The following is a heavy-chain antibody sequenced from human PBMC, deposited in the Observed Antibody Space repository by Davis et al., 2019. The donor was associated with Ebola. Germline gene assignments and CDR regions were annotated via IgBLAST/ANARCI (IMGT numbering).Heavy chain of an antibody. J-gene: IGHJ3*02. Sequence: GESLKISCAASGFTFSSYDMHWVRQATGKGLEWVSAIGTAGDPYYPGSVKGRFTISRENAKNSLYLQMNSLRAGDTAVYYCARGSPRHDFWSGYSPVWEDAFDIWGQGTMVTVSS. CDR3: ARGSPRHDFWSGYSPVWEDAFDI. D-gene: IGHD3-3*01. V-gene: IGHV3-13*05. CDR1: GFTFSSYD. CDR2: IGTAGDP.